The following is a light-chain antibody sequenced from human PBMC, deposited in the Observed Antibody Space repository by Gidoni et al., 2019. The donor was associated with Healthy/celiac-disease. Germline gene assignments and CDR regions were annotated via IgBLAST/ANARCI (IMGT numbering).Light chain of an antibody. Sequence: SYVLTQPPSVSVAPGQTARIPCGGNTIGSKSVHWYQQKPGQAPVLFVYDDSARPSGIPERFSGSNSGNTATLTISRVEAGDEADYYCQVWDSSSDHWVFGGGTKLTVL. CDR3: QVWDSSSDHWV. V-gene: IGLV3-21*02. CDR2: DDS. CDR1: TIGSKS. J-gene: IGLJ3*02.